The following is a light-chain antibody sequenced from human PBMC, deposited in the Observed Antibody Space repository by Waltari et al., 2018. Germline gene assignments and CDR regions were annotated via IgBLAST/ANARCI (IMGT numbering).Light chain of an antibody. Sequence: QPELTQSPSASASLGASVKLTCILSSGHSSYAIAWHQQQPQKGPRYLMNLNSDGSHTKGDGIPDRFSGSSSGAERYLTISSRQSEDEADYYCQTWGTGTHVVFGGGTKLTVL. CDR2: LNSDGSH. J-gene: IGLJ2*01. CDR1: SGHSSYA. V-gene: IGLV4-69*01. CDR3: QTWGTGTHVV.